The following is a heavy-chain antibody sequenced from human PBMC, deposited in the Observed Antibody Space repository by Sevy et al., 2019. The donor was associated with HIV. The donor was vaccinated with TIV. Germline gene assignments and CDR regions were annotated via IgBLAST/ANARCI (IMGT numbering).Heavy chain of an antibody. V-gene: IGHV4-59*01. Sequence: SETLSLTCTVSGGSISSYYWSWIRQPPGKGLEWIGYIYYSGSTNYNPSLKSRVTISVDTSKNQFSLKLSSVTAADTAVYYCARRDCSSTSCPIDYYYYYGMDVWGQGTTVTVSS. D-gene: IGHD2-2*01. CDR3: ARRDCSSTSCPIDYYYYYGMDV. J-gene: IGHJ6*02. CDR1: GGSISSYY. CDR2: IYYSGST.